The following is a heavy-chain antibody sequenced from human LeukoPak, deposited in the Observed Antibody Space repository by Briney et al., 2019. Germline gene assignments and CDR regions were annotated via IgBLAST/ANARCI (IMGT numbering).Heavy chain of an antibody. CDR3: ARVTWYFDL. Sequence: SQTLSLTCAISGDSVSSNSAAWNWIRLSPSRGLEWLGRTYYRSKWYNDCAVSVKSRITINPDTSKNQFSLQLASVTPEDTAVYFCARVTWYFDLWGRGTLVTVSS. J-gene: IGHJ2*01. CDR2: TYYRSKWYN. V-gene: IGHV6-1*01. CDR1: GDSVSSNSAA.